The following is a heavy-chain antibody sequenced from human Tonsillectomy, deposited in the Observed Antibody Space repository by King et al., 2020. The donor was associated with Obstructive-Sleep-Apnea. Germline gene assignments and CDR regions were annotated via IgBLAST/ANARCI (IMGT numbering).Heavy chain of an antibody. CDR2: INNRGTT. CDR1: GFTFSYYA. V-gene: IGHV3-23*04. CDR3: AKEGGGSGVYWVDS. Sequence: EVQLVESGGGLVQPGGSLRLSCAASGFTFSYYAITWVRQAPGKGLEWVSAINNRGTTYYAGSVRGRFTISRDNSKYTVDLQVTSLRAEDTAIYYCAKEGGGSGVYWVDSWGQGTLVTVSS. J-gene: IGHJ4*02. D-gene: IGHD3-10*01.